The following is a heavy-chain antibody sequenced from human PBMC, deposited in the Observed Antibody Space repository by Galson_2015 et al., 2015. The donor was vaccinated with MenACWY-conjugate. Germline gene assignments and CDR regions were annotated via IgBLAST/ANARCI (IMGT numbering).Heavy chain of an antibody. J-gene: IGHJ6*02. Sequence: SLRLSCAASGFTFRDYAMTWVRLAPGTGLEWISAISGSGANTYYADSVKGRFTISRDNSKDTVYLQLNSLRAEDTAVYYCAKTQKLIYFYYCMDVWGQGTTVTVSS. CDR1: GFTFRDYA. CDR2: ISGSGANT. V-gene: IGHV3-23*01. CDR3: AKTQKLIYFYYCMDV. D-gene: IGHD6-6*01.